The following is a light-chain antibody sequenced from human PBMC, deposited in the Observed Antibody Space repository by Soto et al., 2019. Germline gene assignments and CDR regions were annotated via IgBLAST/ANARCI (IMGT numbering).Light chain of an antibody. J-gene: IGKJ2*01. Sequence: EIVLTQSPGTLSLSPGDRATLSCRASQSVTSNYLAWYQQKPGQAPRLLVYDASIRATGILDRFSGSGSGTGFTLTTSRLEPKDFAEYYCQQYGDSPPYTFGQGSKLEIK. CDR2: DAS. V-gene: IGKV3-20*01. CDR3: QQYGDSPPYT. CDR1: QSVTSNY.